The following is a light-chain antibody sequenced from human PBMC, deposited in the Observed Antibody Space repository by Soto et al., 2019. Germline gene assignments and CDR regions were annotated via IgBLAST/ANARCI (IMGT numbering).Light chain of an antibody. J-gene: IGKJ5*01. CDR1: QDIAIY. CDR2: AAS. V-gene: IGKV1-39*01. CDR3: QQSYSTLPIT. Sequence: IQLTQSPSSLSASVGDRVTITCRASQDIAIYLAWYQQKPGEAPKLLIYAASTLQSGVPSRFSGSGSGTDFTLTISNLQPEDFATYYCQQSYSTLPITFGQGTRLEIK.